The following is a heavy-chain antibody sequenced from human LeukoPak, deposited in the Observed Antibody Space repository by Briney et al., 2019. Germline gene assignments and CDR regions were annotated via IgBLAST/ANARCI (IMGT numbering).Heavy chain of an antibody. CDR3: ARNYYDSSGYYLHPDY. Sequence: SVKVSCKASGGTFSSYAISWVRQAPGQGLEWMGGIIPIFGTANYAQKFQGRVTITADESTSTAYMVLSSLRSEDTAVYYCARNYYDSSGYYLHPDYWGQGTLVTVSS. V-gene: IGHV1-69*13. CDR1: GGTFSSYA. CDR2: IIPIFGTA. J-gene: IGHJ4*02. D-gene: IGHD3-22*01.